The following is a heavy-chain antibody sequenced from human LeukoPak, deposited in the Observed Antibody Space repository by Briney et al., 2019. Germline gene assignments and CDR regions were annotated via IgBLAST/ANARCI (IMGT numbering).Heavy chain of an antibody. CDR1: GYTSTSYG. J-gene: IGHJ4*02. Sequence: ASVRGSCKASGYTSTSYGISWVRHAPGQGLEWMGWISAYNGNTNYAQKLQGRVTMTTDTSTSTAYMELRSLRSDDTAVYYCARSGGGYSGSDYWGQGTLVTVSS. CDR3: ARSGGGYSGSDY. V-gene: IGHV1-18*01. D-gene: IGHD5-12*01. CDR2: ISAYNGNT.